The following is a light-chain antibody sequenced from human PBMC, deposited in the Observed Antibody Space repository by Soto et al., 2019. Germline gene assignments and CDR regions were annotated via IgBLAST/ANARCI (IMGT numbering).Light chain of an antibody. CDR2: DAS. CDR3: QQRSNWPIT. J-gene: IGKJ5*01. CDR1: QSFSSY. Sequence: EIVMTQSPATLSVSAGERATLSCRASQSFSSYLAWYQQKPGQAPRLLIYDASNRATGIPARFSGSGSGTDFTLTISSLEPEDFAVYYCQQRSNWPITFGQGTRLEI. V-gene: IGKV3-11*01.